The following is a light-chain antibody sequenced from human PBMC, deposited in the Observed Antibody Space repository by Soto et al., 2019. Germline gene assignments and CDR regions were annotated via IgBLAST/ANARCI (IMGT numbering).Light chain of an antibody. CDR2: DVS. Sequence: QSVLTQPASVSGSPGQSITIPCSGTSSDVGSYNVVSWYQQHPGKAPKLVIYDVSNRPSGVSPRFSGAKSGNTASLTIAGLQAEDEADYYCSSYTRRSTYVFGTGTKVHRP. CDR3: SSYTRRSTYV. J-gene: IGLJ1*01. V-gene: IGLV2-14*03. CDR1: SSDVGSYNV.